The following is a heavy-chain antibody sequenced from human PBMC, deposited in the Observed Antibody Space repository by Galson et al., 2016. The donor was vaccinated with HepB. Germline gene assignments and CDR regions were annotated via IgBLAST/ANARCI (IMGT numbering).Heavy chain of an antibody. V-gene: IGHV4-39*07. J-gene: IGHJ4*02. CDR2: IYSDGST. Sequence: SETLSLTCTVSGGSISSNYYYWGWIRQPPGKGLEWIGSIYSDGSTYYNPSLKSRVTISVDTSKNQLSLKLTSVTAADTAVYYCARGGIAYNSPNDYWGQGTLVTVSS. CDR3: ARGGIAYNSPNDY. CDR1: GGSISSNYYY. D-gene: IGHD5-24*01.